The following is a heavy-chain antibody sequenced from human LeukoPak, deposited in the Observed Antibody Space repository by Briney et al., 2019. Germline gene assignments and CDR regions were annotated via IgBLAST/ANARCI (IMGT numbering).Heavy chain of an antibody. V-gene: IGHV3-21*01. D-gene: IGHD1-26*01. CDR1: GFTFSSYS. J-gene: IGHJ4*02. CDR2: ISSSSSYI. CDR3: ARGEWELLGSDY. Sequence: PGGSLRLSCAASGFTFSSYSMNWVRQAPGKGLEWVSSISSSSSYIYYADSVKGRFTISRDNAKNSLYLQMNSLGAEDTAVYYCARGEWELLGSDYWGQGTLVTVSS.